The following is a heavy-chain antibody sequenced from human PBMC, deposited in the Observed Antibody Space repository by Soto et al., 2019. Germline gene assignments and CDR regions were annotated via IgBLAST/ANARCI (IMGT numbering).Heavy chain of an antibody. CDR2: LYWDGDI. J-gene: IGHJ4*02. V-gene: IGHV2-5*02. Sequence: QITLKESGPPLVKPTQTLTLTCAFSGFSLSTSGVGVGWIRQPPGKALEWLALLYWDGDIRYSPSLRSRRTPTKDTTKNHVVLTMTNMDPVDTATYYCAHGSGWLFDYWGQGTLVTVSS. CDR3: AHGSGWLFDY. D-gene: IGHD6-19*01. CDR1: GFSLSTSGVG.